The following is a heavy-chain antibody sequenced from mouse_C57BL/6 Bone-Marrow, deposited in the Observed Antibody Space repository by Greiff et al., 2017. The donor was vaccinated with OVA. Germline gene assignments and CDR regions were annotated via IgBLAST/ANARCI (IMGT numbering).Heavy chain of an antibody. CDR2: VNPSNGGT. D-gene: IGHD3-2*02. CDR1: GYTFTNYW. V-gene: IGHV1-53*01. Sequence: QVQLKQPGTELVKPGASVKLSCKASGYTFTNYWIHWLKQRPGQGLEWIGNVNPSNGGTNYNEKFKNKATLTVDKSSSTAYMHLSSLTSEDSAVSYSARDSGSAFDYWGQGTTLTVSS. CDR3: ARDSGSAFDY. J-gene: IGHJ2*01.